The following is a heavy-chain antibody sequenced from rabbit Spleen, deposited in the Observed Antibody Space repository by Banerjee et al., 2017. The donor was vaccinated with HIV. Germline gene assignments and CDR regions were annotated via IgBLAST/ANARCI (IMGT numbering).Heavy chain of an antibody. CDR3: ARGAGVGLSGYAGYFTL. CDR2: IYSGSGST. CDR1: GFTLSSYW. J-gene: IGHJ4*01. Sequence: QSLEESGGDLVKPGASLTLTCTASGFTLSSYWMCWVRQAPGKGLEWIGCIYSGSGSTWYASWAKGRFTITRSTSLNTVTLQLNSLTAADTATYFCARGAGVGLSGYAGYFTLWGPGTLVTVS. D-gene: IGHD1-1*01. V-gene: IGHV1S43*01.